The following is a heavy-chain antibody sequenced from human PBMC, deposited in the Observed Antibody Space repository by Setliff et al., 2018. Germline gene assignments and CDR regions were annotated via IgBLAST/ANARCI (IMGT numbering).Heavy chain of an antibody. V-gene: IGHV4-39*01. CDR1: GASLSSGTYY. CDR2: IYYRGDT. D-gene: IGHD6-13*01. J-gene: IGHJ4*02. Sequence: SETLSLTCTVSGASLSSGTYYWGWIRQPPGKGLEWIGRIYYRGDTYYNASLKGRLTISVDTAQNQFSLRLTSVTAADTAVYYCARQGASGAPHYWGQGTLVTVS. CDR3: ARQGASGAPHY.